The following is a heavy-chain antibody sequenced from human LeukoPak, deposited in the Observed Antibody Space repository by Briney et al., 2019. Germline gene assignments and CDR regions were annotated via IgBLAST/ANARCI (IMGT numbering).Heavy chain of an antibody. J-gene: IGHJ4*02. D-gene: IGHD5-18*01. V-gene: IGHV1-46*01. Sequence: ASVNVSCKASGYTFTSYNMHWVRQAPGQGLGWMGIINPSSGSTTYAQKFQGRVTVTRDTSTSTVYMELSSLRSEDTAVHYCARDHYSYGFDYWGQGTLVTVSS. CDR1: GYTFTSYN. CDR2: INPSSGST. CDR3: ARDHYSYGFDY.